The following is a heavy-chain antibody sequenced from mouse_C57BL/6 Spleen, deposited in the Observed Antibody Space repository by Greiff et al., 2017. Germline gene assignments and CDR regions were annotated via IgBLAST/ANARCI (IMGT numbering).Heavy chain of an antibody. CDR2: ISYDGSN. CDR3: ARGLTDAMDY. D-gene: IGHD2-4*01. V-gene: IGHV3-6*01. Sequence: EVKLQESGPGLVKPSQSLSLPCSVTGYSITSGYYWNWIRQFPGNKLEWMGYISYDGSNNYNPSLKNRISITRDTSKNQFFLKLNSVTTEDTATYYCARGLTDAMDYWGQGTSVTVSS. J-gene: IGHJ4*01. CDR1: GYSITSGYY.